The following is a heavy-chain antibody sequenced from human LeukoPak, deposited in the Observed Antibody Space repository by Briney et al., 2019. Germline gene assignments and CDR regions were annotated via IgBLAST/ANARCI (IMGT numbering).Heavy chain of an antibody. Sequence: GGSLRLSCAASGFTFETYWMNWVRQAPGKGLEWVSTIKHDGSENDYVDSVRGRFTISRDNAKNSLYLQMNSLRAEDTAVYYCAREVYEYYFDYWGQGTLVTVSS. CDR2: IKHDGSEN. J-gene: IGHJ4*02. CDR3: AREVYEYYFDY. CDR1: GFTFETYW. D-gene: IGHD1-14*01. V-gene: IGHV3-7*05.